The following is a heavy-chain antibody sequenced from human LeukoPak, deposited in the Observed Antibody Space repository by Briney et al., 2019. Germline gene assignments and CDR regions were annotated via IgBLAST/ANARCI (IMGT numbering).Heavy chain of an antibody. CDR1: GGSFSGYY. CDR3: ASRAGGNTAGLV. J-gene: IGHJ4*02. CDR2: INHSGST. V-gene: IGHV4-34*01. Sequence: PSETLSLTCAVYGGSFSGYYWSWIRQPPGKGLEWIGEINHSGSTNYNPSLKSRVTISVDTSKNQFSLKLSSVTAADTAVYYCASRAGGNTAGLVWDQGTLVTVSS. D-gene: IGHD4-23*01.